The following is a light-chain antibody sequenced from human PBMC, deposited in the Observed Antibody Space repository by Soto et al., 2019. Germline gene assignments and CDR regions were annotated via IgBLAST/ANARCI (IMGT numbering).Light chain of an antibody. V-gene: IGLV2-14*03. Sequence: QSALTQPASVSGSPGQSFTISCTGTSSDVGAYHSVSWYQQHPGKAPKLIIFDVSNRPSGVSDRFSGSKSGNTASLTISGLQAEDEADYYCTSLIDTGTVIFGGGTKVTVL. CDR2: DVS. CDR1: SSDVGAYHS. J-gene: IGLJ2*01. CDR3: TSLIDTGTVI.